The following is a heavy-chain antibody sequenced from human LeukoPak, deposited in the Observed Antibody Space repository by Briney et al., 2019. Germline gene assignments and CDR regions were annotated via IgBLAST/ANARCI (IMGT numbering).Heavy chain of an antibody. D-gene: IGHD3-10*01. CDR1: GFTFDNYA. J-gene: IGHJ3*02. CDR2: ISWYSDSV. Sequence: GGSLRLSFAASGFTFDNYAIHWLRQAPGKGLEWVSVISWYSDSVVYADSVKGRFTICRDNAKNSLYLQMNSLRAEDMALYYCAKDMSGYFGSGSQALDIWGQGTMVTVSS. CDR3: AKDMSGYFGSGSQALDI. V-gene: IGHV3-9*03.